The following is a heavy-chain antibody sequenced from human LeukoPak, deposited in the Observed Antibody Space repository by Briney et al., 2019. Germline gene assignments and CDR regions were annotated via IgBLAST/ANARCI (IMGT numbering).Heavy chain of an antibody. CDR1: GFTFSSYG. J-gene: IGHJ4*02. D-gene: IGHD2-15*01. Sequence: GGSLRLSCAASGFTFSSYGMHWVRQAPGKGLEWVAVISYDGSNKYYADSVKGRFTISRDNSKNTLYLQMNSLRAEDTAVYHCAKEKIPVAALDYWGQGTLVTVSS. V-gene: IGHV3-30*18. CDR2: ISYDGSNK. CDR3: AKEKIPVAALDY.